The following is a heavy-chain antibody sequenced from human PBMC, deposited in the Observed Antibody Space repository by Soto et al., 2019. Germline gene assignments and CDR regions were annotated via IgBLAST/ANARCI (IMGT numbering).Heavy chain of an antibody. CDR1: GYTFTSYA. V-gene: IGHV1-3*01. Sequence: ASVKVSCKASGYTFTSYAMHWVRQAPGQRLEWMGWINAGNGNTKYSQKFQGRVTMTRDTSASTAYMELSSLRSEDTAVYYCARSCPGSSCYFIYWGQGTLVTVSS. CDR2: INAGNGNT. D-gene: IGHD2-2*01. J-gene: IGHJ4*02. CDR3: ARSCPGSSCYFIY.